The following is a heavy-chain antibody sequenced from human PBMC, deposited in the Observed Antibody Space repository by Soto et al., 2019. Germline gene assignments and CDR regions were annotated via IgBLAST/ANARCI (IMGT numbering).Heavy chain of an antibody. J-gene: IGHJ6*02. CDR1: GFTVSSNY. Sequence: PGGSLRLSCAASGFTVSSNYMSWVRQAPGKGLEWVSVIYSGGSTYYADSVKGRFTISRDNSKNTLYLQMNSLRAEDTAVYYCARVENKHYYYGMDVWGQGTTVTVSS. CDR2: IYSGGST. D-gene: IGHD1-1*01. CDR3: ARVENKHYYYGMDV. V-gene: IGHV3-53*01.